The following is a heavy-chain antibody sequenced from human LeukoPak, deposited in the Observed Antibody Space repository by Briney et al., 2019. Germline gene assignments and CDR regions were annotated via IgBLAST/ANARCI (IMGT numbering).Heavy chain of an antibody. Sequence: GGSLRLSCAASGFTFSSYGMHWVRQAPGKGLEWVAVISYDGSNKYYADSVKGRFTISRDNSKNTLYLQMNSLRAEDTAVYYCAKELTTVTTFSLDYWGQGTLVTVSS. CDR3: AKELTTVTTFSLDY. CDR2: ISYDGSNK. J-gene: IGHJ4*02. D-gene: IGHD4-17*01. V-gene: IGHV3-30*18. CDR1: GFTFSSYG.